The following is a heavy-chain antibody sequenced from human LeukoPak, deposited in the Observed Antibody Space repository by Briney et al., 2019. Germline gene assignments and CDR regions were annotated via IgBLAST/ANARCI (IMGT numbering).Heavy chain of an antibody. V-gene: IGHV1-69*05. CDR1: VGTFSRYT. D-gene: IGHD4-11*01. CDR3: AREGRTTSDAFDI. Sequence: SVTVSCTASVGTFSRYTISWVRQAPGQGLEWMGGIIPIFGTTNYAQRFQGRVTITTDESTSTAYMELSSLRSEDTAVYYCAREGRTTSDAFDIWGQGTMVTVSS. CDR2: IIPIFGTT. J-gene: IGHJ3*02.